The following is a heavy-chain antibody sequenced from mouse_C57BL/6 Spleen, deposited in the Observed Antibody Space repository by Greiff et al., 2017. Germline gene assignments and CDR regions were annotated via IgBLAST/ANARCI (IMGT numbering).Heavy chain of an antibody. CDR3: ARPSYDPSMDY. CDR1: GFTFSDYG. CDR2: ISSGSSTI. D-gene: IGHD2-3*01. J-gene: IGHJ4*01. Sequence: EVKLVESGGGLVKPGGSLKLSCAASGFTFSDYGMHWVRQAPEKGLEWVAYISSGSSTIYYADTVQGRFTISRDNAKNTLFLQMTSLRSEDTAMYYGARPSYDPSMDYWGQGTSVTVSS. V-gene: IGHV5-17*01.